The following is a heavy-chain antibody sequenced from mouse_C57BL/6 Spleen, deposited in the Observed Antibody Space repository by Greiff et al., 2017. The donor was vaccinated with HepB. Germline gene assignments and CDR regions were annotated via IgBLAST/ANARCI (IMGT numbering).Heavy chain of an antibody. D-gene: IGHD2-4*01. CDR1: GYTFTSYW. Sequence: VQLQQPGAELVKPGASVKMSCKASGYTFTSYWITWVKQRPGQGLEWIGDIYPGSGSTNYNEKFKSKATLTVDTSSSTAYMQLSSLTSEDSAVYYCAREGISMITTAYYYAMDYWGQGTSVTVSS. CDR3: AREGISMITTAYYYAMDY. CDR2: IYPGSGST. V-gene: IGHV1-55*01. J-gene: IGHJ4*01.